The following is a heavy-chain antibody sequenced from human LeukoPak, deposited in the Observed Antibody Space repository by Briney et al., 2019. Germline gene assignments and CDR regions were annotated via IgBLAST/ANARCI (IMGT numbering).Heavy chain of an antibody. V-gene: IGHV3-7*03. D-gene: IGHD3-22*01. CDR3: ARDYYDSSGYIIS. J-gene: IGHJ5*02. Sequence: GGSLRLSCAASGFTSSNYWMHWVRQAPGKGLEWVANINQDGSEKHYVDSVKGRFTISRDNAKNSLYLQMNSLRAEDTAVYYCARDYYDSSGYIISWGQGTLVTVSS. CDR1: GFTSSNYW. CDR2: INQDGSEK.